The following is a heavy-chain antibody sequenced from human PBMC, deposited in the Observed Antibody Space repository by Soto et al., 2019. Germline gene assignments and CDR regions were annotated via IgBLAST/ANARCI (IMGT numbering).Heavy chain of an antibody. CDR1: GGSFSGYY. Sequence: SETLSLTCAVYGGSFSGYYWSWIRQPPGKGLEWIGEINHSGSTNYNPSLKSRVTISVDTSKNQFSLKLSSVTAADTAVYYCARVGSPQLVSETDYWGQGTLVTVSS. V-gene: IGHV4-34*01. J-gene: IGHJ4*02. D-gene: IGHD6-13*01. CDR3: ARVGSPQLVSETDY. CDR2: INHSGST.